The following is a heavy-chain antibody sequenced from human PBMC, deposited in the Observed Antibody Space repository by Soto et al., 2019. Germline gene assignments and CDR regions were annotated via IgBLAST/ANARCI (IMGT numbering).Heavy chain of an antibody. D-gene: IGHD6-19*01. CDR2: IDPSDSYT. J-gene: IGHJ4*02. Sequence: PGESLKISRNGSGYSFNNYWITWLRQMPGKGLEWMGRIDPSDSYTNYSPSFQGHVTISVDKSISTAFLQWSSLKASDTAMYYCARHSLRGWYAPVDYWGQGTLVTVSS. CDR3: ARHSLRGWYAPVDY. V-gene: IGHV5-10-1*01. CDR1: GYSFNNYW.